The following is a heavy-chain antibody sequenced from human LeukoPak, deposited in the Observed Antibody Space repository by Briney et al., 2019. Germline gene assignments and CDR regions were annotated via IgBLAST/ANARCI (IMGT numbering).Heavy chain of an antibody. CDR1: GYTFTSYY. D-gene: IGHD3-22*01. CDR3: ASSSHGVITND. J-gene: IGHJ4*02. CDR2: INPSGGST. V-gene: IGHV1-46*01. Sequence: ASVKVSCKASGYTFTSYYMHWVRQAPGQGLEWMGIINPSGGSTSYAQKFQGRVTMTRDTSTSTVYMELSSLRSDDTAVYYCASSSHGVITNDWGQGTLVTVSS.